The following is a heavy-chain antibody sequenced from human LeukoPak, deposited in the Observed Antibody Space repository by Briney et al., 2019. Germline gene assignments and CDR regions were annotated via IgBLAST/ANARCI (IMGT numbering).Heavy chain of an antibody. CDR3: ARAQVGAAPPYVDY. V-gene: IGHV3-74*01. Sequence: HPGGSLRLSCAASGFTFSSYWMHWVRHAPGKGLVWVSRINSDGGSTNYADSVKGRFTMSRDNAKNTLYLQMNSLRAEDTAVYYCARAQVGAAPPYVDYWGQGTLVTVSS. CDR1: GFTFSSYW. D-gene: IGHD2-15*01. CDR2: INSDGGST. J-gene: IGHJ4*02.